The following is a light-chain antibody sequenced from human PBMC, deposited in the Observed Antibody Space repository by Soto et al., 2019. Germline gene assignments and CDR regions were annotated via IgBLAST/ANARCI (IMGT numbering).Light chain of an antibody. CDR3: CSYTSLSTVV. J-gene: IGLJ2*01. CDR1: SSDVGGYNH. CDR2: AVS. Sequence: QSALTQPASVSGSPGQSITISCTGTSSDVGGYNHVSWYQHSPGKAPKLILFAVSDRPSGVSHRFSGSTSGNTASLTISGLQAEDEAEYYCCSYTSLSTVVFGGGTKLTVL. V-gene: IGLV2-14*01.